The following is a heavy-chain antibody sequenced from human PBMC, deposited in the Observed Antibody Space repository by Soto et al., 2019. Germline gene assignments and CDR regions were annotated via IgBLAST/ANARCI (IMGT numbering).Heavy chain of an antibody. J-gene: IGHJ4*02. D-gene: IGHD5-12*01. Sequence: SVKVSCKASGGTFSSYTISWVRQAPGQGQKWMGRIIPILGIANYAQKFQGRVTITADKSTSTAYMELSSLRSEDTAVYYCASQGGYSGYPYYFDYWGQGTLVTVSS. CDR2: IIPILGIA. V-gene: IGHV1-69*02. CDR3: ASQGGYSGYPYYFDY. CDR1: GGTFSSYT.